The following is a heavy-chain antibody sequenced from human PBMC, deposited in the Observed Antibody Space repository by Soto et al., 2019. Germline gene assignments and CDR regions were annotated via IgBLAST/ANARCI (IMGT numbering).Heavy chain of an antibody. CDR3: AREGNYYDSSGYSLGAFDI. D-gene: IGHD3-22*01. J-gene: IGHJ3*02. Sequence: PGGSLRLSCAASGFTFSSYAMHWVRQAPGKGLEWVAVISYDGSNKYYADSVKGRFTISRDNSKNTLYLQMNSLRAEDTAVYYCAREGNYYDSSGYSLGAFDIWGQGTMVTVSS. CDR1: GFTFSSYA. V-gene: IGHV3-30-3*01. CDR2: ISYDGSNK.